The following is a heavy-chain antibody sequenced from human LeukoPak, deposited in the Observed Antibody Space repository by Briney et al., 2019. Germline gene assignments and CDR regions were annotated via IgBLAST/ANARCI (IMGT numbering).Heavy chain of an antibody. CDR3: AGGGTSLHY. CDR2: IWYDGSNK. J-gene: IGHJ4*02. D-gene: IGHD3-16*01. Sequence: PGRSLRLSRAASGFTFSSYGMHWVRQAPGKGLEWVAVIWYDGSNKYYADSVKGRFTISRDNSKNTLYLQMNSLRAEDTAVYYCAGGGTSLHYWGQGTLVTVSS. V-gene: IGHV3-33*01. CDR1: GFTFSSYG.